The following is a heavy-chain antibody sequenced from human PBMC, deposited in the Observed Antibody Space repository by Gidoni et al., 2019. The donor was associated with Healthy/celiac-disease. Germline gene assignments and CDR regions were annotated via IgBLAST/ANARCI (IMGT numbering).Heavy chain of an antibody. CDR1: YW. CDR2: IYPGDSDT. J-gene: IGHJ6*03. Sequence: YWTAWVRQMPGKGLEWMGIIYPGDSDTRYSPSFQGQVTITADKSISTAYLQWSSLEASDTAMYYCARGGGIYYYYYMDVWGKGTTVTVSS. V-gene: IGHV5-51*01. D-gene: IGHD1-26*01. CDR3: ARGGGIYYYYYMDV.